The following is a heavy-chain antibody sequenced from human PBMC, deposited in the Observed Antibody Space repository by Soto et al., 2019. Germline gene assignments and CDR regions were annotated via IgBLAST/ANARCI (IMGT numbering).Heavy chain of an antibody. CDR1: GGTFSSYA. D-gene: IGHD2-2*01. Sequence: QVQLMQSGAEVKKPGSSVKVSCKASGGTFSSYAISWVRQAPGQGLEWMGGIIPIFGTANYAQKFQGRVTITADESTSTAYMELSSLRSEDTAVYYCARKTPLRYCSSTSCYQYGMDVWGQGTTVTVSS. CDR2: IIPIFGTA. J-gene: IGHJ6*02. V-gene: IGHV1-69*01. CDR3: ARKTPLRYCSSTSCYQYGMDV.